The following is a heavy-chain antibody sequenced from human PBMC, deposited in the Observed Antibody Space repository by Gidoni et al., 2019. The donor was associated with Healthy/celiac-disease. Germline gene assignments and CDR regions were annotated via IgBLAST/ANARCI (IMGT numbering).Heavy chain of an antibody. D-gene: IGHD2-2*01. CDR3: AHTLICSSTSCYSSYYDSSNYYYGMDV. V-gene: IGHV2-5*01. J-gene: IGHJ6*02. CDR2: IYWNDDK. CDR1: RFSLSTSGVG. Sequence: ITLQESGPTLVKPTQTLTLTCTFSRFSLSTSGVGVGWIRQPPGKALEWLALIYWNDDKRYSPSLKSRLTITKDTSKNQVVLTMTNMDPVDTATYYCAHTLICSSTSCYSSYYDSSNYYYGMDVWGQGTTVTVSS.